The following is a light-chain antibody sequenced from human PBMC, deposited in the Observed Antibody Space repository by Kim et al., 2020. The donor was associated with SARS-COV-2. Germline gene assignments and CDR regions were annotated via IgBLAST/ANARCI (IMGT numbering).Light chain of an antibody. Sequence: QLTQSPSSLSASVGDRVTITCRASQGISSYLAWYQEEAGKAPKLLIYAASTLQSGVPSRFSGSGSGTDFTLTISSLQPEDFATYFCQQLSTYPLTFGGGTKVEIK. CDR1: QGISSY. V-gene: IGKV1-9*01. CDR3: QQLSTYPLT. CDR2: AAS. J-gene: IGKJ4*01.